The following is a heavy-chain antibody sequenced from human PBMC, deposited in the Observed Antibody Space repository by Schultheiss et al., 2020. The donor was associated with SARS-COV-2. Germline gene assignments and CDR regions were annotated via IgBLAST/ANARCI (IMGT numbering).Heavy chain of an antibody. CDR2: IIPILGIA. D-gene: IGHD1-26*01. CDR3: AREGVPRIVGANWGYNWFDP. V-gene: IGHV1-69*04. CDR1: GFTFTSSA. J-gene: IGHJ5*02. Sequence: SVKVSCKASGFTFTSSAMQWVRQAPGQGLEWMGRIIPILGIANYAQKFQGRVTITADKSTSTAYMELSSLRSEDTAVYYCAREGVPRIVGANWGYNWFDPWGQGTLVTVSS.